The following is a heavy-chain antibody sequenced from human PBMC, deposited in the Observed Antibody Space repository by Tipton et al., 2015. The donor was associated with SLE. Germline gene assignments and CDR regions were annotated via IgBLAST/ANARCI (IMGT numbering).Heavy chain of an antibody. J-gene: IGHJ4*02. V-gene: IGHV3-72*01. CDR3: ARGYPGGVTFDY. CDR2: GRNKANSYTT. CDR1: GLTFSSYV. D-gene: IGHD1-26*01. Sequence: SLRLSCAASGLTFSSYVMHWVRQAPGKGLEWVGRGRNKANSYTTEYAASVKGRFTISRDDLKNSLYLQMNSLRIEDTAIYYCARGYPGGVTFDYRGQGTLVTVSS.